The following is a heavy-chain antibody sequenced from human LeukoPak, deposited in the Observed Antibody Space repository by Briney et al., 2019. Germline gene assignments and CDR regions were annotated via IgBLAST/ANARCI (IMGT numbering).Heavy chain of an antibody. CDR3: AREDFWSGYSYYFDY. CDR1: GFTFSSYW. CDR2: IKQDGSEK. Sequence: GGSLRLSCAASGFTFSSYWMSWVRQAPGKGLEWVANIKQDGSEKYYVDSVKGRFTISRDNAKNSLYLQMNSLRAEDTAVYYCAREDFWSGYSYYFDYWGQGTLVTVSS. D-gene: IGHD3-3*01. J-gene: IGHJ4*02. V-gene: IGHV3-7*01.